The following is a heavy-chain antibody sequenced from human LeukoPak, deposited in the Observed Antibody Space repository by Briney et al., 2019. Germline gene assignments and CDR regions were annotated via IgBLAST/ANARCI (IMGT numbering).Heavy chain of an antibody. J-gene: IGHJ4*02. D-gene: IGHD2/OR15-2a*01. CDR1: GFTFSGYA. CDR3: AKDSAKKYDDY. Sequence: GGSLRLSCAASGFTFSGYAMSWVCQAPGKRLEWVSAISGSGGSTYYADSVKGRFTISRENSKNTLYLQMNSLRAEDTAVYYCAKDSAKKYDDYWGQGTLVTVSS. V-gene: IGHV3-23*01. CDR2: ISGSGGST.